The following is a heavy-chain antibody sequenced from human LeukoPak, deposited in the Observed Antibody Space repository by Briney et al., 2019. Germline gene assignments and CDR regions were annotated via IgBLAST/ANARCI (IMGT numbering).Heavy chain of an antibody. CDR1: GFTFSSYA. V-gene: IGHV3-23*01. CDR2: ISGSGGST. J-gene: IGHJ4*02. CDR3: AKRGHYGDYYFDY. Sequence: PGGSLRLSCAASGFTFSSYAMSWVRRAPGKGLEWVSAISGSGGSTYYADSVKGRFTISRDNSKNTLYLQMNSLRAEDTAVHYCAKRGHYGDYYFDYWGQGTLVTVSS. D-gene: IGHD4-17*01.